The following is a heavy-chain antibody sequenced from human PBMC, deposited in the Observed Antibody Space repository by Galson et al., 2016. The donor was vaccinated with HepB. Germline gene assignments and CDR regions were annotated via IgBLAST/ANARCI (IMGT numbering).Heavy chain of an antibody. D-gene: IGHD5-12*01. J-gene: IGHJ6*04. Sequence: SLRPSCAASGFTFSNAWMSWVRQGPGKGLEWVGRIKSKTDGGTTDYAAAVKGRYPISRDDSKNTLYLQMSSLKTEDTAVYYCTTLAGAYSNYEDRMEDGMDVWGKGTTVTVSS. CDR3: TTLAGAYSNYEDRMEDGMDV. V-gene: IGHV3-15*01. CDR2: IKSKTDGGTT. CDR1: GFTFSNAW.